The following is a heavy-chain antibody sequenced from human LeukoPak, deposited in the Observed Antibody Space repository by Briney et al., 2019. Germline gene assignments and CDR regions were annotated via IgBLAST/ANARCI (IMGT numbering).Heavy chain of an antibody. V-gene: IGHV3-74*01. D-gene: IGHD2/OR15-2a*01. CDR2: INSDGINT. Sequence: GGSLRLSCAASGFTFSNYWMHWVRQAPGKGLVWVSRINSDGINTSYADSVKGRFTISRDNSKNTLYLQMNSLRAEDTAVYYCAKDLLARPDYWGQGTLVTVSS. CDR3: AKDLLARPDY. CDR1: GFTFSNYW. J-gene: IGHJ4*02.